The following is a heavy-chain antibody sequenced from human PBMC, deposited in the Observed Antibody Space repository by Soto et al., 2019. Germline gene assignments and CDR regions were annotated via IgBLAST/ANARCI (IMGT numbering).Heavy chain of an antibody. CDR3: AREGTYCSGGSCYPHFDF. D-gene: IGHD2-15*01. J-gene: IGHJ4*02. CDR2: IWYDGSNK. Sequence: QVQLVESGGGVVQPGRSLRLSCAASGFTFSSYGMHWVRQAPGKGLEWVAVIWYDGSNKYYADSVKGRFTISRDKSKNTLYLQMNSLRAEDTAVYSCAREGTYCSGGSCYPHFDFWGQGTLGTVSS. V-gene: IGHV3-33*01. CDR1: GFTFSSYG.